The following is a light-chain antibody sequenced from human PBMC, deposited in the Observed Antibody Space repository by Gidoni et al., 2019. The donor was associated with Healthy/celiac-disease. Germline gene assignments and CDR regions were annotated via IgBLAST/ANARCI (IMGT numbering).Light chain of an antibody. CDR1: QSISSY. V-gene: IGKV1-39*01. CDR2: AAS. J-gene: IGKJ1*01. Sequence: IQLPPSPSSLSASVGDSVTITCRARQSISSYLNWYQQKPGKAPKLLIYAASSLQSGVPSRFSGSGSGTDFTLTISSLQPEDFATYYCQQSYSTPGTFGQGTKVEIK. CDR3: QQSYSTPGT.